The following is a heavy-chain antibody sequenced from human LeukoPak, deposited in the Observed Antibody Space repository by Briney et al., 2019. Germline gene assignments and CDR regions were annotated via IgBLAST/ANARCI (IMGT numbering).Heavy chain of an antibody. CDR2: IKHDGSEK. CDR1: GFRFSRNW. CDR3: ARDWGFDAFDI. Sequence: PGGSLRLSCAASGFRFSRNWMSWVRQAPGKGLEWVANIKHDGSEKYYVDSVKGRFTISRDNAKNSLYLQMNSLRAEDTAVYYCARDWGFDAFDIWGQGPMVTVSS. D-gene: IGHD7-27*01. V-gene: IGHV3-7*01. J-gene: IGHJ3*02.